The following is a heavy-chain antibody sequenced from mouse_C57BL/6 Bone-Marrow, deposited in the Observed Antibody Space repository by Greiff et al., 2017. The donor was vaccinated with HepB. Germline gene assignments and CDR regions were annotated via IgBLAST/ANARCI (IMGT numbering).Heavy chain of an antibody. V-gene: IGHV5-17*01. CDR1: GFTFSDYG. D-gene: IGHD1-1*01. CDR2: ISSGSSTI. J-gene: IGHJ3*01. CDR3: ARGDGSSSFAY. Sequence: EVQLQESGGGLVKPGGSLKLSCAASGFTFSDYGMHWVRQAPEKGLEWVAYISSGSSTIYYADTVKGRFTISRDNAKNTLFLQMTSLRSEDTAMYYCARGDGSSSFAYWGQGTLVTVSA.